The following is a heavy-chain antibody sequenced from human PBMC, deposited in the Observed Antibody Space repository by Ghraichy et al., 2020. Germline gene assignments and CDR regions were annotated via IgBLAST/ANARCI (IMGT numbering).Heavy chain of an antibody. J-gene: IGHJ4*03. CDR1: GFTFGDYG. V-gene: IGHV3-49*04. CDR3: TRAYYYDSGRYYKDYFGS. D-gene: IGHD3-10*01. Sequence: GGSLRLSCTAYGFTFGDYGMSWVRQAPGKGLEWVAFIRSKGFGGTTENAASVKGRSTITRDDSKSIAYLQMNSMKTEDTAVYYCTRAYYYDSGRYYKDYFGSWGHGTLGTVSS. CDR2: IRSKGFGGTT.